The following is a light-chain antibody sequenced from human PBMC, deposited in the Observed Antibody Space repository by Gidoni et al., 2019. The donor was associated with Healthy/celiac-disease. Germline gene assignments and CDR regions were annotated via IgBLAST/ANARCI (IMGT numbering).Light chain of an antibody. CDR2: RDR. J-gene: IGLJ2*01. CDR1: NIGSKT. CDR3: QVWDSSTVV. Sequence: SYELTQPLSVSVALGQTATITWGGNNIGSKTVDWSQQKPGQAPVLVIYRDRNRPSGIPERFSGSNSGNTATLTISRPQAGDEADYYCQVWDSSTVVFGGGTKLTVL. V-gene: IGLV3-9*01.